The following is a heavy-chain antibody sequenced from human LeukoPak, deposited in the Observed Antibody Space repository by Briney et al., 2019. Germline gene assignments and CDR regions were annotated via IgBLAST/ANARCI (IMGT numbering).Heavy chain of an antibody. CDR2: IYYSGST. CDR1: GASISSGDYY. CDR3: AITNCGLSSCFGATCFDP. Sequence: PSQTLSLTCTVSGASISSGDYYWSWIRQPPGKGLEWIGSIYYSGSTFHYNPSLKSRVAISIDTSKNQFALSLHSVTAAAPAVYYCAITNCGLSSCFGATCFDPGGQGTLLTVSS. J-gene: IGHJ5*02. D-gene: IGHD2-8*01. V-gene: IGHV4-30-4*08.